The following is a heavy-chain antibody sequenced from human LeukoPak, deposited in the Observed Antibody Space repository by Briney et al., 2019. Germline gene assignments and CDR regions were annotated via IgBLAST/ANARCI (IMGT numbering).Heavy chain of an antibody. Sequence: PSQTLSLTCTVSGGSISSGSYYWSWIRQPAGKGLEWIGRIYTGGSTNYNPSLKSRATISVDTSKNQFSLKLSSVTAADTAVYYCARSQYYDFWSGYYTPFDYWGQGTLVTVSS. CDR3: ARSQYYDFWSGYYTPFDY. J-gene: IGHJ4*02. CDR1: GGSISSGSYY. D-gene: IGHD3-3*01. V-gene: IGHV4-61*02. CDR2: IYTGGST.